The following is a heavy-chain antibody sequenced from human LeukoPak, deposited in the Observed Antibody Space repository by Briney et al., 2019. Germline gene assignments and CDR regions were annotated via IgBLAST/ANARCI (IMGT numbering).Heavy chain of an antibody. CDR3: ARGSPGSGSYYMDY. J-gene: IGHJ4*02. Sequence: GGSLRLSCAASGFTFSSYAMHWVRRAPGKGLEWVAVISYDGSNKYYADSVKGRFTISRDNSKNTLYLQMNSLRAEDTAVYYCARGSPGSGSYYMDYWGQGTLVTVSS. V-gene: IGHV3-30-3*01. D-gene: IGHD3-10*01. CDR1: GFTFSSYA. CDR2: ISYDGSNK.